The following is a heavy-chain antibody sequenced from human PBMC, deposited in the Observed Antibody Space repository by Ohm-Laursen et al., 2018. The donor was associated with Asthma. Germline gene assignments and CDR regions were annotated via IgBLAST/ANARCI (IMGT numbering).Heavy chain of an antibody. Sequence: SLRLSCAASGFTFNSYGIHWVRQAPGKGLEWVAVISFDGSNKYYADSVKGRFTISRDNSKDTLYLQMNSLRAEDTAIYYCAKDVLGFVAAAQDWGQGTLVTVSS. V-gene: IGHV3-30*18. J-gene: IGHJ4*02. D-gene: IGHD6-13*01. CDR2: ISFDGSNK. CDR3: AKDVLGFVAAAQD. CDR1: GFTFNSYG.